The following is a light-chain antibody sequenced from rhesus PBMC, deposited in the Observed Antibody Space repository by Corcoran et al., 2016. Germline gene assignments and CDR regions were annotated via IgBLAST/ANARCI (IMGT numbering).Light chain of an antibody. CDR2: FAS. CDR3: QHHDGYPLT. Sequence: DIQMTQSPSSLSASVGDTVTITCRASQDISKFLAWYQQAPGKAPKPLIYFASNLESVVPSMFSVSGAGTGFTLTISSLQPEDFATYYCQHHDGYPLTFGPGTKLDIK. J-gene: IGKJ3*01. CDR1: QDISKF. V-gene: IGKV1S14*01.